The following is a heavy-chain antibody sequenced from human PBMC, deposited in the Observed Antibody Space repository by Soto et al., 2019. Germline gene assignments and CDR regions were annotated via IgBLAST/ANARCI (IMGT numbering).Heavy chain of an antibody. CDR2: IIPIFGTA. V-gene: IGHV1-69*13. CDR1: GGTFSSYA. CDR3: AAKYCSSTSCYRDDYYYGMGV. Sequence: GASVKVSCKASGGTFSSYAISWVRQAPGQGLEWMGGIIPIFGTANYAQKFQGRVTITADESTSTAYMELSSLRSEDTAVYYCAAKYCSSTSCYRDDYYYGMGVWGQGTTVTVSS. D-gene: IGHD2-2*02. J-gene: IGHJ6*02.